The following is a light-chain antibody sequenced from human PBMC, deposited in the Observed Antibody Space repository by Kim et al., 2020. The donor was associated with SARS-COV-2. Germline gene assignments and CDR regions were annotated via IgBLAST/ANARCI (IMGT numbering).Light chain of an antibody. CDR3: QQNYIVPLT. Sequence: AAVGDRVTITCRASQSISNYLTWYQHKPGKAPKLLIFAASTLLRGVPSRFAGTGSGADFTLTISNLQPEDFATYYCQQNYIVPLTFGGGTKVDIK. J-gene: IGKJ4*01. V-gene: IGKV1-39*01. CDR1: QSISNY. CDR2: AAS.